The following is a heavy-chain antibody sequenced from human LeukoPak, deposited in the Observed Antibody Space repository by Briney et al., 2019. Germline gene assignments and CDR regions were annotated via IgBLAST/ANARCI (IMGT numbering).Heavy chain of an antibody. CDR2: FDPEDGET. Sequence: ASVKVSRKVSGYTLTELSMHWVRQAPGKGLEWMGGFDPEDGETIYAQKFQGRVTMTEDTSTDTAYMELSSLRSEDTAVYYCAKDAPYSSGWSGAFDIWGQGTMVTVSS. V-gene: IGHV1-24*01. CDR3: AKDAPYSSGWSGAFDI. CDR1: GYTLTELS. D-gene: IGHD6-19*01. J-gene: IGHJ3*02.